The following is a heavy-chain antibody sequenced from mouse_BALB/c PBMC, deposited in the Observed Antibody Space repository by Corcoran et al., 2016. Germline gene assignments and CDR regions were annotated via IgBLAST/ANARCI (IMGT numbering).Heavy chain of an antibody. CDR1: GYSSSSGYY. CDR3: ARGDWASWFAY. CDR2: IIYDGSN. V-gene: IGHV3-6*02. D-gene: IGHD4-1*01. J-gene: IGHJ3*01. Sequence: DVQLQESGPGLVKPSQSLSLTCSVAGYSSSSGYYWNWIRQFPGNKLEWMGYIIYDGSNNYNPSLKNRISITRDTSKNQFFLKLNSVTTEDTATYYCARGDWASWFAYWGQGTLFTVSA.